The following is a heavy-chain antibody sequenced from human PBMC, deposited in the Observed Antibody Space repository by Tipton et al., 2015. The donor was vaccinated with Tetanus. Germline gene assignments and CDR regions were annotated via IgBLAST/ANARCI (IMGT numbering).Heavy chain of an antibody. V-gene: IGHV4-39*01. CDR2: IYYSGRT. CDR3: ASTIESAAASWYFDP. J-gene: IGHJ2*01. D-gene: IGHD2-2*01. Sequence: TLSLTCTVSGGSISSSSYYWGWIRQPPGKGLEWIGSIYYSGRTYYNPSLKSRVTISVDTSKNQFSLKLSSVTAADTAVYYCASTIESAAASWYFDPWGRGTLVTVS. CDR1: GGSISSSSYY.